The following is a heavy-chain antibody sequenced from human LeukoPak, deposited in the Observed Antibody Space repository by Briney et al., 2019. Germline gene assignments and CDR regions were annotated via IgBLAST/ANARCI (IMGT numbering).Heavy chain of an antibody. CDR1: GFTFSSYW. CDR3: ALIRTTKGADY. CDR2: IKQDGREK. J-gene: IGHJ4*02. D-gene: IGHD2/OR15-2a*01. Sequence: GGSLRLSCAASGFTFSSYWMSWVRQAPGKGLEWVANIKQDGREKYYVDSVKGRFTISRANAKNSLYLQMNSLRAEDTAVYYCALIRTTKGADYWGQGTLVTVSS. V-gene: IGHV3-7*01.